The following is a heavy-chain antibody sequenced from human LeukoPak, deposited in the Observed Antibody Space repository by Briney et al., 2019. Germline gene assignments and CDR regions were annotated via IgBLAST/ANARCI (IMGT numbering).Heavy chain of an antibody. V-gene: IGHV3-30-3*01. D-gene: IGHD1-1*01. CDR3: ARVRGAFDI. CDR1: GFTFSSYA. CDR2: ISYDGSNK. J-gene: IGHJ3*02. Sequence: GGSLRPSCAASGFTFSSYAMHWVRQAPGKGLEWVAVISYDGSNKYYADSVKGRFTISRDNSKNTLYLQMNSLRAEDTAVYYCARVRGAFDIWGQGTMVTVSS.